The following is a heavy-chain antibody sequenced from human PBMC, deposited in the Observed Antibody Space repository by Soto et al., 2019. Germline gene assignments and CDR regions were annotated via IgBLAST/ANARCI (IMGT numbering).Heavy chain of an antibody. J-gene: IGHJ3*02. V-gene: IGHV1-46*01. CDR2: INPSGGNT. Sequence: QVQVVQSGAEVKKPGASVKVSCKASGYTFTSHYMHWVRQAPGQGPEWMGMINPSGGNTRYAQKFQGRVTMTRDTSTSTVYMELSSLRSEDTAVYYCARVVTTSPNDAFDIWGQGTMVTVSS. CDR1: GYTFTSHY. CDR3: ARVVTTSPNDAFDI. D-gene: IGHD4-17*01.